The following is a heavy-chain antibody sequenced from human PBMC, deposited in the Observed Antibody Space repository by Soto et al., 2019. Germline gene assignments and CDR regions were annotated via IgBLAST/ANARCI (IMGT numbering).Heavy chain of an antibody. CDR1: GGSLSDYF. J-gene: IGHJ6*02. CDR2: INHLGSI. Sequence: SETLSLTCVVSGGSLSDYFWSWIRQPPGMALEWIGEINHLGSINYNPSLKSRVTMSVDTSKNQFLLKLNSVTAADTAAYYCERNQGFIYYGWGDPEVSYYYYGRDVGGQGTTVTVSS. CDR3: ERNQGFIYYGWGDPEVSYYYYGRDV. V-gene: IGHV4-34*01. D-gene: IGHD3-10*01.